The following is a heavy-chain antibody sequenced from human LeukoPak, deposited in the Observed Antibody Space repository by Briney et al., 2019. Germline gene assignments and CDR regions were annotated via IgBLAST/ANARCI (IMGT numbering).Heavy chain of an antibody. Sequence: GGSLRLSCAASGFTFSSYGMHWVRQAPGKGLEWVAVISYDGSNKYYADSVKGRFTTSRDNSENTLYLQMNSLRAEDTAVYYCATVRAAPVDYWGQGALVTVSS. J-gene: IGHJ4*02. V-gene: IGHV3-30*03. CDR2: ISYDGSNK. CDR3: ATVRAAPVDY. D-gene: IGHD6-6*01. CDR1: GFTFSSYG.